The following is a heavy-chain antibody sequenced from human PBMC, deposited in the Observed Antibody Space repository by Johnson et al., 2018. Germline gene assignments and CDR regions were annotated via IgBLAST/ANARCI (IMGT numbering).Heavy chain of an antibody. J-gene: IGHJ3*02. CDR2: IGTAGDT. Sequence: EVQLLESGGGVVQPGGSLRLSCAASGFTFSSYDMHWVRQATGKGLEWVSAIGTAGDTYYPGSVKGRFTISRENAKNSLYLQMNSLRAGDAAVYYCARAGDSSGWRAFDIWGQGTMVTVSS. CDR1: GFTFSSYD. D-gene: IGHD6-19*01. CDR3: ARAGDSSGWRAFDI. V-gene: IGHV3-13*01.